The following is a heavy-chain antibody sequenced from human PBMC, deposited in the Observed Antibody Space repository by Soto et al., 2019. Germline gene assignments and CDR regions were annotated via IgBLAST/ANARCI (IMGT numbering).Heavy chain of an antibody. CDR3: GLSRAADEAFDI. CDR2: IYYSGST. J-gene: IGHJ3*02. D-gene: IGHD6-13*01. V-gene: IGHV4-59*08. Sequence: SETLSLTCTVSGGSLSSYYWSWIRQPPGKGLEWIGYIYYSGSTNYNPSLKSRVTISVDTSKNQFSLKLSSVTAADTAVYYCGLSRAADEAFDIWGQGTMVTVSS. CDR1: GGSLSSYY.